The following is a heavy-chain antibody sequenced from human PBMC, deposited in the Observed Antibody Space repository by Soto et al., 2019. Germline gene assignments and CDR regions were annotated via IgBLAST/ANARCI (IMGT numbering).Heavy chain of an antibody. CDR2: IIPIFGTA. CDR3: ARECGRHSGGIAY. V-gene: IGHV1-69*01. CDR1: GGTFSSYA. Sequence: QVQLVQSGAEVKKPGSSVKVSCKASGGTFSSYAINWVRQAPGQGLEWMGEIIPIFGTANYAQKFQGRVTITADESTSTAYVELSSLRSEDTAGYYCARECGRHSGGIAYWGQGPLVTVSS. D-gene: IGHD1-26*01. J-gene: IGHJ4*02.